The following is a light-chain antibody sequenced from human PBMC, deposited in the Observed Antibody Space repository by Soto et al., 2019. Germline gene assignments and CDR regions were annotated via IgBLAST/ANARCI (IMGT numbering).Light chain of an antibody. V-gene: IGKV1-12*01. Sequence: IPMTQSPSSVSASVGDRVTITCRASQGLSSWLAWYQQRPGKPPKLLIYAASILQSGVPSRFSGSGSVTDFTLTISSLQTEDFAIYYCQQATSFPRITFGGGTRVDIK. CDR1: QGLSSW. CDR2: AAS. CDR3: QQATSFPRIT. J-gene: IGKJ4*01.